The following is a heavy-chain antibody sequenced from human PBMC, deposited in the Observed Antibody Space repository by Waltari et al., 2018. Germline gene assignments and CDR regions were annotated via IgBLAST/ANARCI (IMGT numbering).Heavy chain of an antibody. CDR1: GGSISSSSYY. V-gene: IGHV4-39*07. Sequence: QLQLQESGPGLVKPSETLSLTCTVSGGSISSSSYYWGWIRQPPGKGLEWIGSIYYRGSTYYNPSLKSRVTISVDTSKNQFSLKLSSGTAADTAVYYCARFRGGTDTVTTMFGSDYFDYWGQGTLVTVSS. CDR2: IYYRGST. CDR3: ARFRGGTDTVTTMFGSDYFDY. J-gene: IGHJ4*02. D-gene: IGHD4-17*01.